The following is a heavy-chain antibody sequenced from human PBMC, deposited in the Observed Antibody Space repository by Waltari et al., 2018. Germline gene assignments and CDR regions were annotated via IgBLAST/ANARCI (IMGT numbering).Heavy chain of an antibody. V-gene: IGHV4-38-2*01. CDR2: IYHSGST. CDR3: ARLVGSYLDY. J-gene: IGHJ4*02. D-gene: IGHD3-9*01. Sequence: QVQLQESGPGLVKPSETLSLTCAVSGYSISSGYYWGWIRQPPGKGLEWIGSIYHSGSTYANPSLKSRVTISVDTSKNQFSLKLSSVTAADTAVYYCARLVGSYLDYWGQGTLVTVSS. CDR1: GYSISSGYY.